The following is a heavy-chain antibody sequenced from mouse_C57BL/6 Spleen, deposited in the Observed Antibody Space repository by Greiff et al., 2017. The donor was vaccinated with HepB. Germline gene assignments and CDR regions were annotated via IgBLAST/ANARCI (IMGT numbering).Heavy chain of an antibody. V-gene: IGHV1-4*01. J-gene: IGHJ3*01. D-gene: IGHD2-4*01. CDR2: INPSSGYT. Sequence: VKLMESGAELARPGASVKMSCKASGYTFTSYTMHWVKQRPGQGLEWIGYINPSSGYTKYNQKFKDKATLTADKSSSTAYMQLSSLTSEDSAVYYCAREGLPQAWFAYWGQGTLVTVSA. CDR3: AREGLPQAWFAY. CDR1: GYTFTSYT.